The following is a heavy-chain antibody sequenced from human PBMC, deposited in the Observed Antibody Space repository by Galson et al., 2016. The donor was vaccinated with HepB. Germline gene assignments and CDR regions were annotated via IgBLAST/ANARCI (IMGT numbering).Heavy chain of an antibody. Sequence: SLRLSCAASGFSISIYSMNWVRQAPGKGLEWVSAIRGSGTGTSYTDSVKGRFTISRDNSKNTLYLQMNSLRAEDAAVYYCAKSSLVGYTNGWGGSFDIWGRGTMVTVSS. J-gene: IGHJ3*02. CDR3: AKSSLVGYTNGWGGSFDI. V-gene: IGHV3-23*01. CDR1: GFSISIYS. CDR2: IRGSGTGT. D-gene: IGHD6-19*01.